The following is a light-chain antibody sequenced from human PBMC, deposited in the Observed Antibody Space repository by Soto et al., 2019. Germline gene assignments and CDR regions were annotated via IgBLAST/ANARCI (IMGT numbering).Light chain of an antibody. V-gene: IGKV3-20*01. J-gene: IGKJ2*01. CDR3: QQYGGSTYT. CDR2: GAS. CDR1: QSVSSNH. Sequence: EIVLTQSPGSLSLSPRERATLSCRASQSVSSNHLAWYQQKAGQAPRLLIYGASRRATGIPDRFSGSGSGTEFTLTISRLEPEDFAVYYCQQYGGSTYTFAQETKVDVK.